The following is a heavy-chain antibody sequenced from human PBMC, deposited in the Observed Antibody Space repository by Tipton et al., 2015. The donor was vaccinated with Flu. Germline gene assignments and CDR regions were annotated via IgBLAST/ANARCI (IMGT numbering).Heavy chain of an antibody. Sequence: SLRLSCAASGFTFSSYGMHWVRQAPGKGLEWVAVISYDGSNKYYADSVKGRFTISRDNSKNTLYLQMNSLRAEDTAVYYCASQRVGATAEPVDYWGQGTLVTVSS. CDR2: ISYDGSNK. V-gene: IGHV3-30*06. D-gene: IGHD1-26*01. CDR3: ASQRVGATAEPVDY. CDR1: GFTFSSYG. J-gene: IGHJ4*02.